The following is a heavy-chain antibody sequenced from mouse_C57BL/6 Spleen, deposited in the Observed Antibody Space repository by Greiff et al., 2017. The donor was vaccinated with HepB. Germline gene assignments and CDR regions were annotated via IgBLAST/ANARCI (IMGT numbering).Heavy chain of an antibody. CDR2: IDPSDSET. V-gene: IGHV1-52*01. CDR1: GYTFTSYW. J-gene: IGHJ4*01. Sequence: QVQLQQPGAELVRPGSSVKLSCKASGYTFTSYWMHWVKQRPIQGLEWIGNIDPSDSETPYNQKFKDKATLTVDKSSSTAYMQLSSLTSEDSAVDYCARGGLLGDAMDYWGQGTSVTVSS. D-gene: IGHD2-10*01. CDR3: ARGGLLGDAMDY.